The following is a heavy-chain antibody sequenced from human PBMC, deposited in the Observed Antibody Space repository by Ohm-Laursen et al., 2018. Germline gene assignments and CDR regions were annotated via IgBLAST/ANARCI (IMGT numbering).Heavy chain of an antibody. V-gene: IGHV4-59*01. Sequence: SETLSLTCTVSGGSISSYYWSWIRQPPGKGLEWIGYIYYSGSTNYNPSLKSRVTISVDTSKNQFSLKLSSVTAADTAVYYCARATKLRFLEDPDYGMDVWGQGTTVTVSS. CDR2: IYYSGST. D-gene: IGHD3-3*01. J-gene: IGHJ6*02. CDR1: GGSISSYY. CDR3: ARATKLRFLEDPDYGMDV.